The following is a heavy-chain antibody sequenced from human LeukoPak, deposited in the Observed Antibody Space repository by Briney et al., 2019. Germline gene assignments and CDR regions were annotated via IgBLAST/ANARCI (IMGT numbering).Heavy chain of an antibody. CDR3: ARDPAPAVRLNWFDP. V-gene: IGHV4-34*01. Sequence: SETLSLTCAVYGGSFSGYYWSWIRQPPGKGLEWIGEINHSGSTNYNPSLKGRVTISVDTSKNQFSLKLSSVTAADTAVYYCARDPAPAVRLNWFDPWGQGTLVTVSS. J-gene: IGHJ5*02. CDR2: INHSGST. D-gene: IGHD5-12*01. CDR1: GGSFSGYY.